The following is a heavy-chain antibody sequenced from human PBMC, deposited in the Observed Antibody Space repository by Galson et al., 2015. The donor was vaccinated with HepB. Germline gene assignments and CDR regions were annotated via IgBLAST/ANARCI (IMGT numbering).Heavy chain of an antibody. CDR2: TYYRSKWYN. D-gene: IGHD3-3*01. CDR1: GDSVSSNSAA. J-gene: IGHJ4*02. CDR3: AGTTYYDFWSGPSFDY. V-gene: IGHV6-1*01. Sequence: CAISGDSVSSNSAAWNWIRQSPSRGLEWLGRTYYRSKWYNDYAVSVKSRITINPDTSKNQFSLQLNSVTPEDTAVYYCAGTTYYDFWSGPSFDYWGQGTLVTVSS.